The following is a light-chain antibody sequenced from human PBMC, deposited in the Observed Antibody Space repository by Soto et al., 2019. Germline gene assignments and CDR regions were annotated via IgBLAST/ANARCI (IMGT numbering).Light chain of an antibody. CDR1: GGSIASNY. Sequence: NFMLTQPHSVSESPGKTVTISCTRSGGSIASNYVQWYQQRPDSAPTTVIYEDNRRPSGVPDRFSGSFDSSSNSASLTISGLKTEDEADYYCQSYDSRTVVFGGGTKLTVL. J-gene: IGLJ2*01. CDR2: EDN. V-gene: IGLV6-57*04. CDR3: QSYDSRTVV.